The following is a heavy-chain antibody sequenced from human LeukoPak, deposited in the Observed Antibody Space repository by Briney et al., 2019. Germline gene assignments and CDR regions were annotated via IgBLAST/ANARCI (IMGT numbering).Heavy chain of an antibody. D-gene: IGHD1-26*01. Sequence: GASVKVSCKASGDSFTSYYMHWVRRAPGQGLEWMGWINTHNGATNYAQHFQGRVTMTTDTAVTTAYMDLDGLISDDAAVYFCARGPIGGLRKGFDIWGQGTLVTVSS. CDR3: ARGPIGGLRKGFDI. V-gene: IGHV1-2*02. CDR2: INTHNGAT. J-gene: IGHJ4*02. CDR1: GDSFTSYY.